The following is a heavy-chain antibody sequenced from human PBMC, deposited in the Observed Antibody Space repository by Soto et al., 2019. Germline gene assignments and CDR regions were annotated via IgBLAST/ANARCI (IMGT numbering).Heavy chain of an antibody. CDR3: ARLLTHYDFLTVYYMMAYFAY. J-gene: IGHJ4*02. Sequence: PSEILCLTCTVSGGSISSYYWSWIRQPPGKGLEWIGYIYYSGSTNYNPSLKSRVTISVDTSKNQFSLKLSSVTAADTAVYYCARLLTHYDFLTVYYMMAYFAYGGQGTLVPGSP. D-gene: IGHD3-9*01. CDR1: GGSISSYY. V-gene: IGHV4-59*08. CDR2: IYYSGST.